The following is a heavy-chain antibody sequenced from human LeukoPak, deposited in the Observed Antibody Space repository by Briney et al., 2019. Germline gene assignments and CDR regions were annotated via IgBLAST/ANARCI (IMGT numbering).Heavy chain of an antibody. CDR2: IKPDGSEK. CDR3: ARAGYNWNDAGYYYYMDV. D-gene: IGHD1-1*01. V-gene: IGHV3-7*01. Sequence: PGGSLRLSCAASGFTFSTYWMTWVRQAPGKGLEWVANIKPDGSEKYYVDSVKGRFTISRDNAKNSVSLQMNSLRAEDTAVYYCARAGYNWNDAGYYYYMDVWGKGTTVTVSS. J-gene: IGHJ6*03. CDR1: GFTFSTYW.